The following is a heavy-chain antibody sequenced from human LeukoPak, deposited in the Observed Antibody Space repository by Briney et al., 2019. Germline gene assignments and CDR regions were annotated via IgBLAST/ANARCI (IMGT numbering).Heavy chain of an antibody. CDR1: GFTFSSYA. D-gene: IGHD6-13*01. V-gene: IGHV3-23*01. CDR2: ISGSGGST. CDR3: AKDELGIAAQLGVRAHDY. J-gene: IGHJ4*02. Sequence: PGGSLRLSCVASGFTFSSYAMSWVRQAPGKGLEWVSAISGSGGSTYYADSVKGRFTISRDNSKNTLYLQMNSLRAEDTAVYYCAKDELGIAAQLGVRAHDYWGQGTLVTVSS.